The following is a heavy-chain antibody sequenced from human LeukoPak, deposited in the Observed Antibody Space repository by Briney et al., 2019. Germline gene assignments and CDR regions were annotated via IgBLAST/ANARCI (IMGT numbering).Heavy chain of an antibody. V-gene: IGHV1-18*01. Sequence: ASVKVSCKASGYTFTSYGISWVRQAPGQGLEWMGWISAYNGNTNYAQKLQGRVTMTTDTSTSTAYMELSRPRSDDTAVYYCARAWYSSSWYGGGYWFDPWGQGTLVTVSS. J-gene: IGHJ5*02. CDR3: ARAWYSSSWYGGGYWFDP. CDR2: ISAYNGNT. D-gene: IGHD6-13*01. CDR1: GYTFTSYG.